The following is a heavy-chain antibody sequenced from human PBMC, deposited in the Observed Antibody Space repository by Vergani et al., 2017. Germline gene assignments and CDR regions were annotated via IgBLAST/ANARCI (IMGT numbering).Heavy chain of an antibody. CDR1: GGSISSSSYY. D-gene: IGHD2-15*01. V-gene: IGHV4-39*07. Sequence: QLQLQESGPGLVKPSETLSLTCTVSGGSISSSSYYWGWIRQPPGKGLEWIGSIYHSGSTYYNPSLKSRVTISVDTSKNQFSLKLSSVTAADTAVYYCARLEWGYGMDVWGQGTTVTVSS. J-gene: IGHJ6*02. CDR2: IYHSGST. CDR3: ARLEWGYGMDV.